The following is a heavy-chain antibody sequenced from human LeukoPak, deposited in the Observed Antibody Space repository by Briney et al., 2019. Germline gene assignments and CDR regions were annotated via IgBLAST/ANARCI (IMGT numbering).Heavy chain of an antibody. CDR3: VKGHCSSSSCFPNYYYYMDV. D-gene: IGHD2-15*01. CDR2: ISWNSGSI. V-gene: IGHV3-9*01. CDR1: GFTFDEHA. J-gene: IGHJ6*03. Sequence: GGSLRLSCAGSGFTFDEHAMHWVRQAPGKGLEWASGISWNSGSIAYADSVKGRFTISRDNAKNLLFLQMSSLRAADTALYYCVKGHCSSSSCFPNYYYYMDVWGTGTTVTVSS.